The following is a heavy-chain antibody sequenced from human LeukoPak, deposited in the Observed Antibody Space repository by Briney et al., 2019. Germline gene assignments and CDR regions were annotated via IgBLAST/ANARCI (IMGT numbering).Heavy chain of an antibody. CDR1: GGSFSGYY. J-gene: IGHJ1*01. V-gene: IGHV4-34*01. CDR3: ARGMAYCGGDCPGYFQH. CDR2: INHSGST. Sequence: SETLSLTCAVYGGSFSGYYWGWIRQPPGKGLEWIGEINHSGSTNYNPSLKSRVTISVDTSKNQFSLKLSSVTAADTAVYYCARGMAYCGGDCPGYFQHWGQGTLVTVSS. D-gene: IGHD2-21*02.